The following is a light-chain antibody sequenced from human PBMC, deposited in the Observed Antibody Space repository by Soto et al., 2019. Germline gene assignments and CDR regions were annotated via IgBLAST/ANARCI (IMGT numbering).Light chain of an antibody. CDR2: EGS. CDR1: SSDVGSYNL. CDR3: CSYAGSSTWV. Sequence: QSVLTQPASVSGSPGQSITISCTGTSSDVGSYNLGSWYQQHPGKAPKLLIYEGSKRPSGVSNRFSGSKSGNTASLTISGLQAEDEADYYCCSYAGSSTWVFGGGTKVTVL. J-gene: IGLJ3*02. V-gene: IGLV2-23*01.